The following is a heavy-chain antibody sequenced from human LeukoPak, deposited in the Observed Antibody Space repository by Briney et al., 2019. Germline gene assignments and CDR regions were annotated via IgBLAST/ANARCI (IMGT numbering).Heavy chain of an antibody. Sequence: GGSLRLSCAASGFIVSSNYMSWVRQAPGKGLEWVSYISSSGSTIYYADSVKGRFTISRDNAKNSLYLQMNSLRAEDTAVYYCARDRLRIFGVVTYMFDYWGQGTLVTVSS. CDR1: GFIVSSNY. V-gene: IGHV3-11*01. D-gene: IGHD3-3*01. CDR3: ARDRLRIFGVVTYMFDY. J-gene: IGHJ4*02. CDR2: ISSSGSTI.